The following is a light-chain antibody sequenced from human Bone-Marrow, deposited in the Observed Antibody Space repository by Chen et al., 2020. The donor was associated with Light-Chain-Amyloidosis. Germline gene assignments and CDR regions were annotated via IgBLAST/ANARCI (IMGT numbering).Light chain of an antibody. CDR1: SGSIASNY. J-gene: IGLJ3*02. Sequence: NFMLTHPHSVSESPGQTVTISCTGRSGSIASNYVQWYQQRPGSAPTTVIYEDNQRPSGVPDRFSGSIDSSSNSASLTISGLKTEDEADYYCQSYDSSNQGVFGGGTKLTVL. CDR3: QSYDSSNQGV. V-gene: IGLV6-57*02. CDR2: EDN.